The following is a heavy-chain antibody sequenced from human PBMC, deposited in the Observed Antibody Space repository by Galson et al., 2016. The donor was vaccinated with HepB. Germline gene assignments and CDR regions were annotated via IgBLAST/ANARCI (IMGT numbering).Heavy chain of an antibody. CDR2: LSGAGTA. Sequence: SLRLSCAASGSPFSSYAMSWVRQAPGKGLAWVSTLSGAGTASYAYSVKGRFTISRDNSKNTLDLQMDSLRVEDTALYFCFRVPRYYADYSSGVGDCWGQGTLLTVSS. J-gene: IGHJ4*02. CDR3: FRVPRYYADYSSGVGDC. V-gene: IGHV3-23*01. D-gene: IGHD4-17*01. CDR1: GSPFSSYA.